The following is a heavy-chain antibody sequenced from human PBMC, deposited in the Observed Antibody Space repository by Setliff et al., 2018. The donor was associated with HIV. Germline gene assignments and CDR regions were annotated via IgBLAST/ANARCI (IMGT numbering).Heavy chain of an antibody. J-gene: IGHJ3*01. CDR3: ARAKTTGSFFDKIHAAFNV. Sequence: PSETLSLTCAAFGDSFKSGYYWGWVRQPPRKTLQWPGSVFYRGGAYYNPSLKTRLTMSLDTSKNQFSLNLTSVTAADTAVYFCARAKTTGSFFDKIHAAFNVWGPGTLVTVSS. CDR2: VFYRGGA. D-gene: IGHD4-17*01. CDR1: GDSFKSGYY. V-gene: IGHV4-38-2*01.